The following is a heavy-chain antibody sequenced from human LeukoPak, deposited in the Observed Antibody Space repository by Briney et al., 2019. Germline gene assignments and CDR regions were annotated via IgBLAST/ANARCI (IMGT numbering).Heavy chain of an antibody. CDR1: GFKLRSYA. CDR2: ISGSGGST. D-gene: IGHD3-22*01. Sequence: GGSLRLSCAASGFKLRSYAMSWVRQAPGKGLEWVSAISGSGGSTYYADSVKGRFTISRGNSENTLFLQMNSLRAEDTAVYYCAREPHSSGLFDYWGQGTLVTVSS. V-gene: IGHV3-23*01. J-gene: IGHJ4*02. CDR3: AREPHSSGLFDY.